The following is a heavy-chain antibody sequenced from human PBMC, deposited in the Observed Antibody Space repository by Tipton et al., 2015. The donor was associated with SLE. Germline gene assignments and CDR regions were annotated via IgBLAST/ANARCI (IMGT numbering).Heavy chain of an antibody. J-gene: IGHJ4*02. Sequence: RLSCAASGFPFSNYWMSWVRQAPGKGLEWVASIKQDGSEKYYVDSMKGRFTISKDNAKNSLYLQMNSLRVEDTAGYYCGRDSRGVWDYWGQGALVIVSS. CDR3: GRDSRGVWDY. D-gene: IGHD3-16*01. CDR2: IKQDGSEK. V-gene: IGHV3-7*01. CDR1: GFPFSNYW.